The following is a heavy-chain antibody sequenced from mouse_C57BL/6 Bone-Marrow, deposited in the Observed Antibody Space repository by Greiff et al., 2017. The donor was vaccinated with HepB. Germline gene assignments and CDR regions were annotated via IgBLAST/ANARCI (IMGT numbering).Heavy chain of an antibody. CDR3: AKSLLITTVVTWYFDV. D-gene: IGHD1-1*01. CDR2: IWRGGST. V-gene: IGHV2-5*01. Sequence: VQVVESGPGLVQPSQSLSITCTVSGFSLTSYGVHWVRQSPGKGLEWLGVIWRGGSTDYNAAFMSRLSITKDNSKSQVFFKMNSLQADDTAIYYCAKSLLITTVVTWYFDVWGTGTTVTVSS. CDR1: GFSLTSYG. J-gene: IGHJ1*03.